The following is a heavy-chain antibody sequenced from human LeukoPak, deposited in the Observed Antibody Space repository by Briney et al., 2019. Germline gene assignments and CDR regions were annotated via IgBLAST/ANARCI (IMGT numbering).Heavy chain of an antibody. CDR2: ISGSSSNV. J-gene: IGHJ4*02. CDR1: GFTFSSYE. D-gene: IGHD5-18*01. CDR3: ARGFRDTAMFLDY. Sequence: GGSLRLSCAASGFTFSSYEMNWVRQAPGKGLEWISAISGSSSNVFYAASVRGRFTVSRDNAENSLYLQLNTMRAEDTAVYYCARGFRDTAMFLDYWGQGTLVTVSS. V-gene: IGHV3-48*03.